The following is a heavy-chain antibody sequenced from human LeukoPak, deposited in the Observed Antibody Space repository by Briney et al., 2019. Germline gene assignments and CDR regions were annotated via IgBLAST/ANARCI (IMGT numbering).Heavy chain of an antibody. CDR3: ARDHGIAAAGFDY. CDR2: ISYDGSNK. J-gene: IGHJ4*02. D-gene: IGHD6-13*01. CDR1: GFTFSSYA. V-gene: IGHV3-30-3*01. Sequence: QPGGSLRLSCAASGFTFSSYAMHWVRQAPGKGLEWVAVISYDGSNKYYADSVKGRFTISRDNSKNTLYLQMNSLRAEDTAVYYCARDHGIAAAGFDYWGQGTLVTVSS.